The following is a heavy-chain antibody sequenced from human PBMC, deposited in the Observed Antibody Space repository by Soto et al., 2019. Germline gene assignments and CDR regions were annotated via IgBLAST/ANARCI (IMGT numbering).Heavy chain of an antibody. CDR1: GFIFDDYA. CDR3: AKDMFSSSSAATFAY. D-gene: IGHD6-6*01. CDR2: ISWQSGSI. Sequence: EVQLVESGGGLAQPGRSLRLSCAASGFIFDDYAMHCVRQAPGKGLEWVSGISWQSGSIRYADSVKGRFTISRDNAKNALNLQMNSLRVEDTAIYYCAKDMFSSSSAATFAYWGQGILVTVSS. V-gene: IGHV3-9*01. J-gene: IGHJ4*02.